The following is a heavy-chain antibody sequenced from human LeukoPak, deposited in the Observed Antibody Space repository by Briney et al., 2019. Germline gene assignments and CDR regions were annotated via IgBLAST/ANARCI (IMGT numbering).Heavy chain of an antibody. Sequence: GGALRLSCAASGFTFSSYDMSSVRRAPGQGLEWVSAIRGGGGERFYAPYVKGRFTISRDNSKDTLYLQMNSLRAEDTATYYCAKARGIQTFDYWGQGTLVTVSS. J-gene: IGHJ4*02. CDR2: IRGGGGER. CDR3: AKARGIQTFDY. D-gene: IGHD5-18*01. V-gene: IGHV3-23*01. CDR1: GFTFSSYD.